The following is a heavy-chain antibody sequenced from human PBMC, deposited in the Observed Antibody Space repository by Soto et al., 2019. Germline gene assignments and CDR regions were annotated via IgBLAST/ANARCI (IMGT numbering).Heavy chain of an antibody. Sequence: QTLSLTCAISGDSVSNNRAAWNWIRQSPSRGLEWLGMTYYRSRWYHEYAVSVKSRITINSDTSKNQFSLQLISVTLEDTAVYYCARDPSYTGYVLTRYHYYYGMDVWGQGTTVTVSS. V-gene: IGHV6-1*01. D-gene: IGHD5-12*01. J-gene: IGHJ6*02. CDR3: ARDPSYTGYVLTRYHYYYGMDV. CDR2: TYYRSRWYH. CDR1: GDSVSNNRAA.